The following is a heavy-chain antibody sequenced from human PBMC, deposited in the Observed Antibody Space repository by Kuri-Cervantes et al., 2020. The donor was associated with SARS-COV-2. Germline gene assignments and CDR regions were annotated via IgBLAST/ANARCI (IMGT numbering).Heavy chain of an antibody. CDR2: TTDDGTNK. J-gene: IGHJ2*01. D-gene: IGHD1-7*01. V-gene: IGHV3-30-3*01. CDR3: ARGFELLQYFDL. Sequence: GGSLRLSCAASGFIFRNAWMSWVRQAPGKGLEWEAVTTDDGTNKYYADSVKGRFTISRDNSKNTLYLQMNSLRTEDTAVYNCARGFELLQYFDLWGRGTLVTVSS. CDR1: GFIFRNAW.